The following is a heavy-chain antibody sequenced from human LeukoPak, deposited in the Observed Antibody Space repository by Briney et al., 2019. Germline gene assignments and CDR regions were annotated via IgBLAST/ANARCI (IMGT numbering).Heavy chain of an antibody. CDR2: IIPIFGTA. Sequence: VASVKVSCKASGGTFSSYAISWVRQAPGQGLEWMGGIIPIFGTANYAQKFQGRVTITADESTSTAYMELSSLRSEDTAVYYCARVQERLTRVVNYYYYYMDVWGKGTTVTVSS. J-gene: IGHJ6*03. D-gene: IGHD4-17*01. CDR1: GGTFSSYA. V-gene: IGHV1-69*01. CDR3: ARVQERLTRVVNYYYYYMDV.